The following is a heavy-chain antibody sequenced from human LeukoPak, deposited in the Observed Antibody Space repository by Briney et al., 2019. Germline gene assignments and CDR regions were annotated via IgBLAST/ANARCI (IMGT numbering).Heavy chain of an antibody. CDR3: ARVVDTAMGSYDY. V-gene: IGHV4-39*01. D-gene: IGHD5-18*01. J-gene: IGHJ4*02. CDR2: IYYSGST. CDR1: GGSISSSSYY. Sequence: SETLSLTCTVSGGSISSSSYYWGWIRQPPGKGLEWIGSIYYSGSTHYNPSLKSRVTISVDTSKNQFSLKLSSVTAADTAVYYCARVVDTAMGSYDYWGQGTLVTVSS.